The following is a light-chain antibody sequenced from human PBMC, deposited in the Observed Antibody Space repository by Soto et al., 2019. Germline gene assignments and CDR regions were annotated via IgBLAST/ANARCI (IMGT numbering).Light chain of an antibody. CDR3: SSYAGSNNLI. Sequence: QSALTQPPSASGSPGQSVTISCTGTFRDVGNYNSVAWYQQHPGKAPKLMIYEVSKRPSGVPDRFSGSKSGNTASLTVSGLQAEDEAEYYCSSYAGSNNLIFGGGTKVTVL. CDR1: FRDVGNYNS. CDR2: EVS. J-gene: IGLJ2*01. V-gene: IGLV2-8*01.